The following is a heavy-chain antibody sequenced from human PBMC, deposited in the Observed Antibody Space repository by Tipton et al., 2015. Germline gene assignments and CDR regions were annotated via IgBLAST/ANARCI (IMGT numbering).Heavy chain of an antibody. J-gene: IGHJ3*01. D-gene: IGHD1-26*01. CDR1: GFTFSSYA. Sequence: SLRLSCAASGFTFSSYAMNWVRQAPGKGLEWVSGIRSNGGRTYYAGSVKGRFTISRDNSKNTLSLQMNSLRAEDTAVYYCAKVVRSGIGSPLAFEVWGQGTMVTVSS. CDR3: AKVVRSGIGSPLAFEV. CDR2: IRSNGGRT. V-gene: IGHV3-23*01.